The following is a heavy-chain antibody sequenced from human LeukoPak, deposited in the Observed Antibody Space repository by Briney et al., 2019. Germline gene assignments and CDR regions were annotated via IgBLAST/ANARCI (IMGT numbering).Heavy chain of an antibody. CDR3: TREVAARGIPRFDY. Sequence: GGSLRLSCAASGFTFNNYAMSWVRQAPGKGLEWVGFIRSKAYGGTTEYAASVKGRFTISRDDSKSIAYLQMNSLKTEDTAVYYCTREVAARGIPRFDYWGQGTLVTVSS. CDR1: GFTFNNYA. J-gene: IGHJ4*02. CDR2: IRSKAYGGTT. V-gene: IGHV3-49*04. D-gene: IGHD6-6*01.